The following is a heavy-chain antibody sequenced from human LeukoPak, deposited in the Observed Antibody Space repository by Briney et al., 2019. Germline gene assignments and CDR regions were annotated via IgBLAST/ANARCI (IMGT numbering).Heavy chain of an antibody. CDR1: GFTFSTYS. J-gene: IGHJ4*02. Sequence: GGSLRLSCAASGFTFSTYSMNWVRQAPGKGLEWVSSISSSSYYIYYADSVKGRFTISRDNAKNSLYLQMNSLRAEDTALYYCAKGNPDYLYFDYWGQGTLVTVSS. V-gene: IGHV3-21*04. CDR2: ISSSSYYI. D-gene: IGHD2/OR15-2a*01. CDR3: AKGNPDYLYFDY.